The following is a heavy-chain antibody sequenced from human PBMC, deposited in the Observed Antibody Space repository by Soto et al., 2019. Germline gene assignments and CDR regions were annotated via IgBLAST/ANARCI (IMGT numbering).Heavy chain of an antibody. Sequence: SETLSLTCTVSGGSISSGDYYWSWIRQPPGKGLEWIGYIYYSGSTYYNPSLKSRVTISVDTSKNQFSLKLSSVTAADTAVYYCARVRILLWFGELLNNWFDPWGQGTLVTVSS. J-gene: IGHJ5*02. V-gene: IGHV4-30-4*01. CDR1: GGSISSGDYY. D-gene: IGHD3-10*01. CDR3: ARVRILLWFGELLNNWFDP. CDR2: IYYSGST.